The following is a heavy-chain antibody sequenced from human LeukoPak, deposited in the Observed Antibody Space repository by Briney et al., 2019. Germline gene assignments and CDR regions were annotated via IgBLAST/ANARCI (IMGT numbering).Heavy chain of an antibody. J-gene: IGHJ4*02. CDR3: ARDLQGLPDY. CDR1: VFTFNNHA. CDR2: ISYHGGDK. V-gene: IGHV3-30*04. Sequence: GRSLRLSCAAAVFTFNNHAMHWVRQAPRKGLEWVAVISYHGGDKYYADSVKGRFTISRDNSKNTLDLQMNSLGGEDTAVYYCARDLQGLPDYWGQGTLVTVSS. D-gene: IGHD6-19*01.